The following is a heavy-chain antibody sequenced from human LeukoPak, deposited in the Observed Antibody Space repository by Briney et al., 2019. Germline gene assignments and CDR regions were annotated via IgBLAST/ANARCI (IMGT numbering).Heavy chain of an antibody. CDR3: ARARYCSSTSCYTRGSEVWVFDY. Sequence: GGSLGLSCAASGFTFSSYWMHWVRQAPGKGLVWVSRINSDGSSTSYADSVKGRFTISRDNAKNTLYLQMNSLRAEDTAVYYCARARYCSSTSCYTRGSEVWVFDYWGQGTLVTVSS. CDR2: INSDGSST. J-gene: IGHJ4*02. V-gene: IGHV3-74*01. D-gene: IGHD2-2*02. CDR1: GFTFSSYW.